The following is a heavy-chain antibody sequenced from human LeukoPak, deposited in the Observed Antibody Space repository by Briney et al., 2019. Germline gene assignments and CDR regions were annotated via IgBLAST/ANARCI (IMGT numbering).Heavy chain of an antibody. CDR3: VKEDLDRSYTRSLEI. CDR2: ISPDHT. D-gene: IGHD2-2*02. CDR1: GFSLSMNP. J-gene: IGHJ3*02. Sequence: GSLRLSCVASGFSLSMNPTSWVRHAPGKGLEWVSAISPDHTYYSDTGKGRLTISTYASTDTVYLQMSSPRAEDTPRYYCVKEDLDRSYTRSLEIWGQGTVVTVSS. V-gene: IGHV3-23*01.